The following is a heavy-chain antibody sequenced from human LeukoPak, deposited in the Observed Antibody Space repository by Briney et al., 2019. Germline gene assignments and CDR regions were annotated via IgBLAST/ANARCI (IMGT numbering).Heavy chain of an antibody. D-gene: IGHD2-21*01. CDR1: GYTFTNYY. V-gene: IGHV1-46*01. Sequence: GASVKVSCKASGYTFTNYYMHWVRRAPGQGLEWMGIINPSGGSTNYAQKFQGRVTMTRDTSTSTVYMELSSLRSEDTAVYYCARDESISILWWWGQGTLVTVSS. CDR2: INPSGGST. J-gene: IGHJ1*01. CDR3: ARDESISILWW.